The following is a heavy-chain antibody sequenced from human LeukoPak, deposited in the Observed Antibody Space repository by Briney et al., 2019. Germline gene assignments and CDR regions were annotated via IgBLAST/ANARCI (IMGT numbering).Heavy chain of an antibody. D-gene: IGHD3-10*01. CDR1: GDSVSSDSFA. Sequence: SQTLSLTCAISGDSVSSDSFAWNWIRQSPSRGLEWLGRTYYRSKWYNDYAVSVKGRITFNSYTSQDQFSLQLNSVTPEDTAVYYCARDYYGSGSYQNYYDYWGQGTLVTVSS. CDR3: ARDYYGSGSYQNYYDY. V-gene: IGHV6-1*01. J-gene: IGHJ4*02. CDR2: TYYRSKWYN.